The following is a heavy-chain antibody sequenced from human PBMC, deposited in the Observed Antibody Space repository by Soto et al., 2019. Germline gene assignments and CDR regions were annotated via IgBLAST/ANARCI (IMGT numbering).Heavy chain of an antibody. V-gene: IGHV3-23*01. J-gene: IGHJ5*02. CDR3: VGSAFCRGDCYWHFDP. D-gene: IGHD2-21*02. CDR2: VSADGFTT. CDR1: GFTFSSFA. Sequence: EGQVLESGGGLVQPGGSLRLTCAASGFTFSSFALSWVRQSPGKGLEWVSTVSADGFTTDYTDSVKGRFTISRDNSKNTLFLQMNSLRAEDTAVYFCVGSAFCRGDCYWHFDPWGQGTLVTVSS.